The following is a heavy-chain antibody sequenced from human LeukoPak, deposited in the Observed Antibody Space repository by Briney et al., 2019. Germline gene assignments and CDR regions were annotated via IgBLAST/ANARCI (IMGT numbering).Heavy chain of an antibody. J-gene: IGHJ5*01. CDR3: AKEGVRGYSYGYGTRNKWFDF. CDR2: IRYDGSNK. V-gene: IGHV3-30*02. CDR1: GFTSSSYG. Sequence: GGSLRLSCAASGFTSSSYGMHWVRQAPGKGLEWAAFIRYDGSNKYYADSVKGRFTISRDNSKNTLYLQMNSLRAEDTAVYYCAKEGVRGYSYGYGTRNKWFDFWGQGTLVTVSS. D-gene: IGHD5-18*01.